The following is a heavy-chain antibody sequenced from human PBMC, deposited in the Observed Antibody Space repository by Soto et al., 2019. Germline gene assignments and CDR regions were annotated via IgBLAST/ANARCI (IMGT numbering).Heavy chain of an antibody. J-gene: IGHJ3*02. Sequence: QVQLVQSGAEVKKPGASVKVSCKASGYTFTSYGISWVRQAHGQGLEWMGWISAYNGNTNYAQKLQDRVTMTTDTSTSTAYMELRSLRSDDTAVYYCARTRNYYDSSGGAFDIWGQGTMVTVSS. V-gene: IGHV1-18*04. CDR2: ISAYNGNT. CDR3: ARTRNYYDSSGGAFDI. D-gene: IGHD3-22*01. CDR1: GYTFTSYG.